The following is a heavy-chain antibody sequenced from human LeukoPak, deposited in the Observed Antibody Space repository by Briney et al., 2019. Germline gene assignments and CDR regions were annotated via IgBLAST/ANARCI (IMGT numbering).Heavy chain of an antibody. CDR3: AKDQHYYDSSGLTDY. Sequence: GGSLRLSCAASGFTFSSYAMSWVRQAPGKGLEWVSAISGSGGSTYYADSVKGRFTISRDNSKNTLYLQMNSLRAEDTAVYYCAKDQHYYDSSGLTDYWGRGTLVTVSS. D-gene: IGHD3-22*01. CDR1: GFTFSSYA. CDR2: ISGSGGST. V-gene: IGHV3-23*01. J-gene: IGHJ4*02.